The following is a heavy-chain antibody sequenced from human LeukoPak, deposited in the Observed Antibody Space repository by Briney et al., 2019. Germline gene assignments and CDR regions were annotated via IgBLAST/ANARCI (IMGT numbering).Heavy chain of an antibody. Sequence: PSETLSLTCTVSGYSISSGYYWGWIRQSPGKGLEWIGSIYYSGSTNYNPSLKSRVTISVDTSKNQFSLKLSSVTAADTAVYYCARGNYYDSSGYELDWFDPWGQGTLVTVSS. CDR3: ARGNYYDSSGYELDWFDP. D-gene: IGHD3-22*01. CDR1: GYSISSGYY. J-gene: IGHJ5*02. CDR2: IYYSGST. V-gene: IGHV4-38-2*02.